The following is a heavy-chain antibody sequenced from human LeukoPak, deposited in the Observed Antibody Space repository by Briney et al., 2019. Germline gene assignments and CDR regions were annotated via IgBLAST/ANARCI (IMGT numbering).Heavy chain of an antibody. Sequence: ASVKVSCKASGYTFTGYYMHWVRQAPGQGLEWMGIINPSGGSTSYAQKFQGRVTMTRDMSTSTVYMELSSLRSEDTAVYYCARDIAVAGTWFDYWGQGTLVTVSS. J-gene: IGHJ4*02. V-gene: IGHV1-46*01. CDR3: ARDIAVAGTWFDY. CDR1: GYTFTGYY. CDR2: INPSGGST. D-gene: IGHD6-19*01.